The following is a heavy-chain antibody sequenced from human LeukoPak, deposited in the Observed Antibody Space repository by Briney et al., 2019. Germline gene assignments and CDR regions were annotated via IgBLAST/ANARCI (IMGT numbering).Heavy chain of an antibody. Sequence: ASVKVSCKASGYTFTGYYMHWVRQAPGQGLEWMGWINPNSGGTNYAQKFQGRVTMTRDTSISTAYMELSRLRSDDTAVYYCARGRFLEWLLPDYWGQGTLVTVSS. J-gene: IGHJ4*02. CDR2: INPNSGGT. D-gene: IGHD3-3*01. V-gene: IGHV1-2*02. CDR3: ARGRFLEWLLPDY. CDR1: GYTFTGYY.